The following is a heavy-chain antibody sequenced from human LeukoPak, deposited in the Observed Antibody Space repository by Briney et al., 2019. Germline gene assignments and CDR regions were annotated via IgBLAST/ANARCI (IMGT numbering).Heavy chain of an antibody. CDR3: ARDITIFGVVIYYYYGMDV. V-gene: IGHV3-30-3*01. D-gene: IGHD3-3*01. Sequence: PGGSLRLSCAASGFTFSSYAMHWVRQAPGKGLEWVAVISYDGSNKYYADSVKGRFTISRDNSKNTLYLQMNSLRAEDTAVYYCARDITIFGVVIYYYYGMDVWAKGPRSPSP. CDR2: ISYDGSNK. J-gene: IGHJ6*02. CDR1: GFTFSSYA.